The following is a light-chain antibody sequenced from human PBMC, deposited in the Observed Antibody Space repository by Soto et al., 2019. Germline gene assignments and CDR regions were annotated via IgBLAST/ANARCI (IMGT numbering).Light chain of an antibody. Sequence: EIVMTQSPATLSLSPGESATLSCTARQNIGTRLAWYQHKPGQAPRLLFYTASSRATSVPARFSGRGSGTEFTLTISSLEPDDFGYYYCQQYFNWPPCTFGQGTKVEI. CDR3: QQYFNWPPCT. V-gene: IGKV3-15*01. CDR2: TAS. CDR1: QNIGTR. J-gene: IGKJ2*02.